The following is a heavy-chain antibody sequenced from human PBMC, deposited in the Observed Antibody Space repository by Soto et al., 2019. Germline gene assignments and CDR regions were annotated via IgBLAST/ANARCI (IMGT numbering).Heavy chain of an antibody. V-gene: IGHV1-2*02. CDR2: INPNSGGT. J-gene: IGHJ4*02. CDR1: GYTFSGYY. Sequence: QVQLVQSGAEVKKPGASVKVSCNASGYTFSGYYMHWVRQAPGQGLEWMGWINPNSGGTNYAQKFQGRVTMTRDTSISTAYMELSRLRSDDTAIYYCARLYCGGDCTYDYWGQGTLVTVSS. D-gene: IGHD2-21*02. CDR3: ARLYCGGDCTYDY.